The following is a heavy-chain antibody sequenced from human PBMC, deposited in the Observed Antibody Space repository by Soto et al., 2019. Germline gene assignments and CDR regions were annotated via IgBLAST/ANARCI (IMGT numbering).Heavy chain of an antibody. V-gene: IGHV3-33*01. CDR1: GFTFSSYG. J-gene: IGHJ6*02. CDR3: ARAPGYYYGMDV. CDR2: IWYDGSNK. Sequence: QVQLVESGGGVVQPGRSLRLSCAASGFTFSSYGMHWVRQAPGKGLEWVAVIWYDGSNKYYADSVKGRFTISRDNSKNTLYLQMNSLRAEDTAVYYCARAPGYYYGMDVWGQGTTVTVSS.